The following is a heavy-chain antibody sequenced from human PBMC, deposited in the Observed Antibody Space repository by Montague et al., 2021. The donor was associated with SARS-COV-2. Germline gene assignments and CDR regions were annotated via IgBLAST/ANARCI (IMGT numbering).Heavy chain of an antibody. CDR1: GFTFSSYG. J-gene: IGHJ6*02. V-gene: IGHV3-33*01. CDR2: IWYDGSNK. Sequence: SLRLSCAASGFTFSSYGMHWVRQAPGKGLEWVAVIWYDGSNKYYADSGKGRFIISRDNSKNTLYLQMNSLRAEDTAVYYCARILSYYYGMDVWGQGTTVTVSS. D-gene: IGHD2-15*01. CDR3: ARILSYYYGMDV.